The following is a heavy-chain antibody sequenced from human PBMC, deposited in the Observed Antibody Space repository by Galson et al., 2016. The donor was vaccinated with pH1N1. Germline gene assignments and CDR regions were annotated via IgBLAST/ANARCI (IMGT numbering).Heavy chain of an antibody. D-gene: IGHD3-22*01. V-gene: IGHV1-69*13. CDR3: AREDYYDTDLSDWYFDL. J-gene: IGHJ2*01. CDR2: IIPIFNTV. Sequence: SVKVSCKASGGTFGSYGINWVRQAPGQGLEWMGGIIPIFNTVKYAQNFQGTVTITADESTTTAYMELSSLRSEDTAMYYCAREDYYDTDLSDWYFDLWGRGTLLTFSS. CDR1: GGTFGSYG.